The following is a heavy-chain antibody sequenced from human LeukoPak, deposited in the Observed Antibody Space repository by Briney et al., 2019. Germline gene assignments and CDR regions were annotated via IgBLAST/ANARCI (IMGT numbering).Heavy chain of an antibody. Sequence: PGGSLRLSCAVSGFTFSGSAMHWVRQASGKGLEWVGRIRSKANSYATAYAASLKGRFTISRDDSKNTAYLQMNSLKIEDTAVYYCARGIRAKHIVVGPSDYWGQGTLVTVSS. CDR2: IRSKANSYAT. CDR1: GFTFSGSA. J-gene: IGHJ4*02. CDR3: ARGIRAKHIVVGPSDY. V-gene: IGHV3-73*01. D-gene: IGHD2-21*01.